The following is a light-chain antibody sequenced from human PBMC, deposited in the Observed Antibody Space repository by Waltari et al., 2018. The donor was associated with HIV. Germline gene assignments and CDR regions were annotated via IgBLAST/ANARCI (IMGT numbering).Light chain of an antibody. Sequence: SYVLTQPPSVSVAPGQTARITCGGKNIGSKSVNWYQQKPGQAPVLVVYDNSDRPSGNPERLSGSNFGNTATLTISRVEAGDEADYYCQVWDTTSDHSVFGGGTKLTVL. J-gene: IGLJ2*01. CDR2: DNS. CDR1: NIGSKS. CDR3: QVWDTTSDHSV. V-gene: IGLV3-21*02.